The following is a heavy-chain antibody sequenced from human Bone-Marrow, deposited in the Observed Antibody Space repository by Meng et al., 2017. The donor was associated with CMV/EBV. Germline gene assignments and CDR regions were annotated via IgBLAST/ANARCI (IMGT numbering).Heavy chain of an antibody. CDR1: GGSFSGYY. Sequence: SETLSLTCAVYGGSFSGYYWSWIRQPPGKGLEWIGEINHSGSTNYNPSLKSRVTISVDTSKNQFSLKLSSVTAADTAVYYCARGNNWVARSGMDVWGQGTTVTVSS. D-gene: IGHD1-20*01. CDR3: ARGNNWVARSGMDV. V-gene: IGHV4-34*01. CDR2: INHSGST. J-gene: IGHJ6*02.